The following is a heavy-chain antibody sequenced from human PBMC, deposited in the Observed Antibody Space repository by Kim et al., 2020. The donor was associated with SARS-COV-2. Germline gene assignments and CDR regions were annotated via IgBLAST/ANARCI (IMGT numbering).Heavy chain of an antibody. V-gene: IGHV3-23*01. Sequence: GGSLRLSCAASGFTFSSYAMSWVRQAPGKGLEWVSAISASGGSTYYADSVKGRFTISRDNSKNTLYLQMNSLRAEDTAVYYCAKNQLGGWFPFDYWGQGTLVTVSS. CDR1: GFTFSSYA. CDR3: AKNQLGGWFPFDY. J-gene: IGHJ4*02. CDR2: ISASGGST. D-gene: IGHD6-19*01.